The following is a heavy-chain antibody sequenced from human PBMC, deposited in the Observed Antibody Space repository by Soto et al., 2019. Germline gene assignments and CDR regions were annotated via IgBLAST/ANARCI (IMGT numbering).Heavy chain of an antibody. CDR3: AKDHYDSSGYYGPPLA. J-gene: IGHJ5*02. Sequence: PGGSLRLSCAASGFTFGIYGMHWVRQAPGKGLEWVAVISYDGSNKYYADSVKGRFTISRDNSKNTLYLQMNSLRAEDTAVYYCAKDHYDSSGYYGPPLAWGQGTLVTVSS. V-gene: IGHV3-30*18. CDR2: ISYDGSNK. CDR1: GFTFGIYG. D-gene: IGHD3-22*01.